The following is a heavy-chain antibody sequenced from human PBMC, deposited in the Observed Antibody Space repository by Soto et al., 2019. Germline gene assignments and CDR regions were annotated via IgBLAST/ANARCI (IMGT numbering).Heavy chain of an antibody. Sequence: QVQLVQSGAEVKKPGASVKVSCKASGYTFTSYGISWVRQDPGQGLEWMGWISAYNGNTNYSQKLQGRVTMTTDTSTSTAYMELRRLRSDDTTVYHCARDCSGGSCILYDYWGQGTLVTVSS. V-gene: IGHV1-18*01. J-gene: IGHJ4*02. D-gene: IGHD2-15*01. CDR1: GYTFTSYG. CDR2: ISAYNGNT. CDR3: ARDCSGGSCILYDY.